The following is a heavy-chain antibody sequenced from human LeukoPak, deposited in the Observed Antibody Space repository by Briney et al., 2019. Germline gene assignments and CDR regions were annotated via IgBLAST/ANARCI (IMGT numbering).Heavy chain of an antibody. J-gene: IGHJ4*02. Sequence: PGGSLRLSCAASGFTFSSYSMNWVRQAPGKGLEWVSSISSSSSYIYYADSVKGRFTISRDNAKNSLYLQMNSLRAEDTAVYYCARGGRHYGDPIPFDFWGQGSLVTVSS. D-gene: IGHD4-17*01. V-gene: IGHV3-21*01. CDR3: ARGGRHYGDPIPFDF. CDR1: GFTFSSYS. CDR2: ISSSSSYI.